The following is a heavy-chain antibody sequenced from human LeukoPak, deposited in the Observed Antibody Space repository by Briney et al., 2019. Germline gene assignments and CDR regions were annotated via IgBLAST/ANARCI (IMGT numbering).Heavy chain of an antibody. V-gene: IGHV3-49*04. CDR3: ARFVPYFDY. CDR1: GFTFGDYA. D-gene: IGHD3-10*01. CDR2: IRSKGYGGKT. Sequence: GGSLRLSCTASGFTFGDYAVSWVRQAPGKGVEWVGFIRSKGYGGKTEYAPSVKGRFTISRDDSKSIAYLQLNSLKTEDTAVYYCARFVPYFDYWGQGTLVTVSS. J-gene: IGHJ4*02.